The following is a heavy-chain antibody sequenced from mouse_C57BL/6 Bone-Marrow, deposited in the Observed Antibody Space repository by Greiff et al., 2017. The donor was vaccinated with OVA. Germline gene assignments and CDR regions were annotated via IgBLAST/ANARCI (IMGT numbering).Heavy chain of an antibody. D-gene: IGHD4-1*01. V-gene: IGHV3-6*01. Sequence: EVKLVESGPGLVKPSQSLSLTCSVTGYSITSGYYWNWIRQFPGNRLEWMGYISYDGSNNYNPSLKNRISITRDTSKNQFFLKLNSVTTEDTATYYCARDMGSVPLRVPVVSDWCKVLTKRSTTVLTGKDYWGQGTTLTVSS. CDR2: ISYDGSN. CDR1: GYSITSGYY. J-gene: IGHJ2*01. CDR3: ARDMGSVPLRVPVVSDWCKVLTKRSTTVLTGKDY.